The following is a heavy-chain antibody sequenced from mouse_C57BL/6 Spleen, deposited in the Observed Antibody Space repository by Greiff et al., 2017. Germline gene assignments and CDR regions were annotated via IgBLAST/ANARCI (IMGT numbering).Heavy chain of an antibody. CDR2: IYPGSGST. CDR3: AREWAWYFGG. V-gene: IGHV1-55*01. CDR1: GYTFTSYW. J-gene: IGHJ1*03. Sequence: QVHVKQSGAELVKPGASVKMSCKASGYTFTSYWITWVKQRPGQGLEWIGDIYPGSGSTNYNEKFKSKATLTVDTSSSTAYMQLSSLTSEDSAVYYCAREWAWYFGGWGTGTTVTVAS. D-gene: IGHD1-3*01.